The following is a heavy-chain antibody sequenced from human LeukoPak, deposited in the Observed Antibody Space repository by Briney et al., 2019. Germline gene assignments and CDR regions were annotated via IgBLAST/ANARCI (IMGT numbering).Heavy chain of an antibody. D-gene: IGHD3-3*01. CDR2: IYYSGST. CDR1: GGSISSYY. J-gene: IGHJ5*02. CDR3: ARVLTDFWSGYPGDNWFDP. Sequence: SETLSLTCTVSGGSISSYYWSWIRQLPGKGLEWIGYIYYSGSTNYNPSLKSRVTISVGTSKNQFSLKLSSVTAADTAVYYCARVLTDFWSGYPGDNWFDPWGQGTLVTVSS. V-gene: IGHV4-59*08.